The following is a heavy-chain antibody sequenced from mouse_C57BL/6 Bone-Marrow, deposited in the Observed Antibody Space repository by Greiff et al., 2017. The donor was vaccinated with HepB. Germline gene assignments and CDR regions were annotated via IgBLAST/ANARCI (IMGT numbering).Heavy chain of an antibody. V-gene: IGHV6-3*01. J-gene: IGHJ3*01. D-gene: IGHD1-1*01. CDR2: IRLKSDNYAT. Sequence: EVKLMESGGGLVQPGGSMKLSCVASGFTFSNYWMNWVRQSPEKGLVWVAQIRLKSDNYATHYAESVKGRFTISRYDSKSSVYLQMNNLRAEDTGIYYCTGGYGSSYVAWFAYWGQGTLVTVSA. CDR1: GFTFSNYW. CDR3: TGGYGSSYVAWFAY.